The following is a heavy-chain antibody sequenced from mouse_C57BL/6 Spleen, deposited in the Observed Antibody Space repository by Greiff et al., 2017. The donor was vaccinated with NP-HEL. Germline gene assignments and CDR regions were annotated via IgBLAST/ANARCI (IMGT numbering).Heavy chain of an antibody. J-gene: IGHJ4*01. CDR1: GYTFTSYW. Sequence: QVQLQQPGTELVKPGASVKLSCKASGYTFTSYWMHWVKQRPGQGLEWIGNINPSNGGTNYNEKFKSKATLTVDKSSSTAYMQLRSLTSEDSAVYYWARKGKNPLYAMDYWGQRTSVTVSS. D-gene: IGHD6-1*01. CDR3: ARKGKNPLYAMDY. V-gene: IGHV1-53*01. CDR2: INPSNGGT.